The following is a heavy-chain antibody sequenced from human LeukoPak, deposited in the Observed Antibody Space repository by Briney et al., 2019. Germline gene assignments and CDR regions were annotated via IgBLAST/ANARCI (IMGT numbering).Heavy chain of an antibody. D-gene: IGHD4-23*01. J-gene: IGHJ5*02. Sequence: PGGSLRLSCAASGFTFSSYSMNWVRQAPGKGLEWVSSISSSSSYIYYVDSVKGRFTISRDNAKNTLYLQMNSLRAEDTAVYYCARDRDGGKPAEFDPWGQGSLVIVSS. CDR1: GFTFSSYS. CDR3: ARDRDGGKPAEFDP. CDR2: ISSSSSYI. V-gene: IGHV3-21*01.